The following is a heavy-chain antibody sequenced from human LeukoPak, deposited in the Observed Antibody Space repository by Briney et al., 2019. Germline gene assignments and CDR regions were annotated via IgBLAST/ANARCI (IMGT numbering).Heavy chain of an antibody. D-gene: IGHD4-11*01. CDR1: GFTFSSYG. J-gene: IGHJ4*02. Sequence: GGSLRLSCAASGFTFSSYGMHWVRQAPGKGLEWVAVISSNGRITYYTDSVKGRFTISRDNSKNTVYLQMDSLRAEDTALYYCAREVTTTTAFDFWGQGTLVTVSS. V-gene: IGHV3-30*19. CDR2: ISSNGRIT. CDR3: AREVTTTTAFDF.